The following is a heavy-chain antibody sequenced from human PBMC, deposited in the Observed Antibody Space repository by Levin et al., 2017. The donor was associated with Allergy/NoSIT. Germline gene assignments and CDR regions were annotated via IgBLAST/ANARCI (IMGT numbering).Heavy chain of an antibody. Sequence: GEALKISCPVSFSPFPPSFLFFFLPLPFKGLEWGGIIYTGESDTRYSTSFQGQVIISADKSISTAYLQWTSLKASDTAMYYCARGGLEGAPRNYFDYWGQGTLVTVSS. V-gene: IGHV5-51*01. J-gene: IGHJ4*02. CDR3: ARGGLEGAPRNYFDY. CDR1: FSPFPPSF. CDR2: IYTGESDT. D-gene: IGHD1-26*01.